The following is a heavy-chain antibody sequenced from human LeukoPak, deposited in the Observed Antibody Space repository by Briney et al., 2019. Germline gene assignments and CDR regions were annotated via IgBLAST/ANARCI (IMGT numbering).Heavy chain of an antibody. J-gene: IGHJ5*02. CDR2: IYYSGST. Sequence: TLSLTCAVSGGSISSGGYYWSWIRQHPGKGLEWIGYIYYSGSTYYNPSLKSRVTISVDTSKNQFSLKLSSVTAADTAVYYCVVARCSSTSCYSDNWFDPWGQGTLVTVSS. CDR1: GGSISSGGYY. CDR3: VVARCSSTSCYSDNWFDP. V-gene: IGHV4-31*11. D-gene: IGHD2-2*01.